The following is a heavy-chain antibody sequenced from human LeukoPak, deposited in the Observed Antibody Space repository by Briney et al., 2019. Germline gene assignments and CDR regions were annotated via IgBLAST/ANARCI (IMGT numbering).Heavy chain of an antibody. V-gene: IGHV4-59*01. CDR3: ARDHYGGNSGEFDY. D-gene: IGHD4-23*01. Sequence: SETLSLTCTVSGGSISSYYWGWIRQPPGKGREWIGYIYYSGTTNYNPTLKSRVTILVDTSKNQFSLKLSSVTAADTAVYYCARDHYGGNSGEFDYWGQGTVVTVSS. CDR1: GGSISSYY. CDR2: IYYSGTT. J-gene: IGHJ4*02.